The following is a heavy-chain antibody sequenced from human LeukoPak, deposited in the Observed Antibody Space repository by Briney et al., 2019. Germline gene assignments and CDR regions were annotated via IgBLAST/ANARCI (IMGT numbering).Heavy chain of an antibody. J-gene: IGHJ4*02. D-gene: IGHD5-12*01. V-gene: IGHV4-31*03. CDR1: DGSISSTGYY. CDR3: ASRLVATYYFDN. Sequence: SETLSLTCTVSDGSISSTGYYWIWIRQHPGKDLEWIGYISCSGNTYYNPSLKSRIAISVDTSKNQFSLRLTSMTAADTAIYYCASRLVATYYFDNWGQGTLVTVSS. CDR2: ISCSGNT.